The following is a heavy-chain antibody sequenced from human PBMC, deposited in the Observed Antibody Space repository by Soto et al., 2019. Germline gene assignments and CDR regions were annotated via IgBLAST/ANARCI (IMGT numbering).Heavy chain of an antibody. CDR2: IKSKTDGGTT. V-gene: IGHV3-15*01. CDR1: GFTFSNAW. Sequence: EVQLVESGGGLVKPGGSLRLSCAASGFTFSNAWMSWVRQAPGKGLEWVGRIKSKTDGGTTDYAAPVKGRFTISRDDSKNTLYLQMNSLKTEDTAVYYCHSSASRYYYYYGMDVWGQGTTVTVSS. D-gene: IGHD3-22*01. J-gene: IGHJ6*02. CDR3: HSSASRYYYYYGMDV.